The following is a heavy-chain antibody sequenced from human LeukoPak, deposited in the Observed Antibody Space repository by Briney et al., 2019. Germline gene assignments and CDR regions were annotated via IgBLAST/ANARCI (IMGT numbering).Heavy chain of an antibody. D-gene: IGHD6-19*01. J-gene: IGHJ4*02. CDR2: INPNSGGT. Sequence: ASVKVSCKASGYTFTDYYMHWVRQAPGQGLEWMGWINPNSGGTNYAQKFQGRVTMTRDTSISTAYMELSRLRSDDTAVYYCARDVFRQWPYGYWGQGTLVTVSS. CDR3: ARDVFRQWPYGY. CDR1: GYTFTDYY. V-gene: IGHV1-2*02.